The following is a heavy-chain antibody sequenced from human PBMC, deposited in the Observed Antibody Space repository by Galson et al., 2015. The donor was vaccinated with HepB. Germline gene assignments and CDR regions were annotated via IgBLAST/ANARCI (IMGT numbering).Heavy chain of an antibody. J-gene: IGHJ6*02. CDR1: GFTFSSYD. CDR2: IGTAGDP. V-gene: IGHV3-13*05. Sequence: SLRLSCAASGFTFSSYDMHWVRQATGKGLEWVSAIGTAGDPYYPGSVKGRFTISRENAKNSLYLQMNSLRAGDTAVYYCARKRSGSSGWDLYGMDVWGQGTTVTVSS. CDR3: ARKRSGSSGWDLYGMDV. D-gene: IGHD6-19*01.